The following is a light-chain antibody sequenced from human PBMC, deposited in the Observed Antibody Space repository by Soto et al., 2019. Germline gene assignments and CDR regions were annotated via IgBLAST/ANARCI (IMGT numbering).Light chain of an antibody. CDR1: QGISTY. V-gene: IGKV1-6*01. Sequence: IQVTQSPSSLSASLGGRVTITCRASQGISTYLNWYQQRPGKAPKLLIYAASSLQSGVPSRFSGSGSGTDFTLTISSLQPEDFATYYCLQDYNYPRTFGQGTKVDI. CDR3: LQDYNYPRT. CDR2: AAS. J-gene: IGKJ1*01.